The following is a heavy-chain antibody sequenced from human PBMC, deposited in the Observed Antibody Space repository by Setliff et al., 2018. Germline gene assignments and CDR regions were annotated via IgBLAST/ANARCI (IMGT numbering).Heavy chain of an antibody. CDR2: ISTSSSTI. CDR3: ARLALTGYDSSGYYYALDYYYYMDV. V-gene: IGHV3-48*01. Sequence: SGGSLSLSCVASGFTFSSHGMTWVRLAPGKGLEWISYISTSSSTIYYADSVKGRFTISRDNANHTLYLQMNSLRADDTAVYYCARLALTGYDSSGYYYALDYYYYMDVWGKGTTVTVSS. CDR1: GFTFSSHG. D-gene: IGHD3-22*01. J-gene: IGHJ6*03.